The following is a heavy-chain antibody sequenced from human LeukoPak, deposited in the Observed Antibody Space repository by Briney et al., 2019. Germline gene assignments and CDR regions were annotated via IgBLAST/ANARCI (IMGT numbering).Heavy chain of an antibody. CDR1: GFTFSAYG. V-gene: IGHV3-30*18. D-gene: IGHD6-19*01. J-gene: IGHJ4*02. CDR2: ISYDGSNK. Sequence: GGSLRLSCAASGFTFSAYGMHWVRQAPGKGLEWVAIISYDGSNKNYPDSVKGRFTISRDDSKNTLYLQMNSLRTEDTAVYYCAKELTRPNRPVAGLNYWGQGTLVTVSS. CDR3: AKELTRPNRPVAGLNY.